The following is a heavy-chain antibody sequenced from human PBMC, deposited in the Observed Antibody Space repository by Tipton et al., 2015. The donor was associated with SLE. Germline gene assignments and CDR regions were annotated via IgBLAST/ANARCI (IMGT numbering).Heavy chain of an antibody. D-gene: IGHD5-18*01. CDR3: ARDRDSYGTPRGMDV. CDR1: GYTFNSYY. Sequence: QLVQSGAEVKKPGASVKVSCKASGYTFNSYYMHWVRQAPGHGLEWMGIINPNGGGTSYAQKFQGRVTMTRDTSTTTVYMELTSLRSEDTAVYYCARDRDSYGTPRGMDVWGQGTTVTVSS. J-gene: IGHJ6*02. CDR2: INPNGGGT. V-gene: IGHV1-46*02.